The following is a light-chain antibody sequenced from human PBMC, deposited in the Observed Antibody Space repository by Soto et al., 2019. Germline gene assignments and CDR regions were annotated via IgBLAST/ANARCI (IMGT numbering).Light chain of an antibody. CDR3: QQLNSYSIFT. J-gene: IGKJ3*01. Sequence: DIQLTQSPSFLSAPVGDRVTITCRASQDISSYLAWYQQKPGKAPKLLIFGAYTLQSGVPSRFSGSGSGTEFTLTISSLQPEDFATYYCQQLNSYSIFTFGPGTKVDI. CDR1: QDISSY. V-gene: IGKV1-9*01. CDR2: GAY.